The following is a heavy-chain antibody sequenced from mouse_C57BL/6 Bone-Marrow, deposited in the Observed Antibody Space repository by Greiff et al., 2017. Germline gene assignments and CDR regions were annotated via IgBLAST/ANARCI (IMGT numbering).Heavy chain of an antibody. V-gene: IGHV14-4*01. Sequence: VQLQQSGAELVRPGASVKLSCTASGFNIKDDYMHWVKQRPEQGLEWIGWIDPENGDTEYASKFQGKATITADTFSNTAYLQLSSLASEDTAVYYCTTYYGNFDYWGQGTTLTVSS. D-gene: IGHD2-1*01. CDR1: GFNIKDDY. CDR3: TTYYGNFDY. J-gene: IGHJ2*01. CDR2: IDPENGDT.